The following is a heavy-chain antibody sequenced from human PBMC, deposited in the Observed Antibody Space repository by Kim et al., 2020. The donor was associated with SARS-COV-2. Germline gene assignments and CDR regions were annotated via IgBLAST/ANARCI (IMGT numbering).Heavy chain of an antibody. D-gene: IGHD1-7*01. CDR1: GYSISSFF. V-gene: IGHV4-4*07. CDR3: ARDKDVTATTDGLGV. Sequence: SETLSLTCSVSGYSISSFFWSWIRQPAGKGLEWIGRVYSSGTTDYNPSLRSRITLSLDTSKNQFSLKLTSVTAADTAVYYCARDKDVTATTDGLGVWGQGTAVTVSS. J-gene: IGHJ6*02. CDR2: VYSSGTT.